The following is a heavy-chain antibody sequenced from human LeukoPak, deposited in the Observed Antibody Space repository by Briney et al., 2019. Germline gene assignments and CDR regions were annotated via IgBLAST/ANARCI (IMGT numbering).Heavy chain of an antibody. D-gene: IGHD4-17*01. Sequence: KTSETLSLTCTVSGGSVSSGSYCWSWIRQPPGKGLEWIGYIYYSGSTNYNPSLKSRVTISVDTSKNQFSLKLSSVTAADTAVYYCARDFDGDYAVDYWGQGTLVTVSS. CDR3: ARDFDGDYAVDY. CDR2: IYYSGST. CDR1: GGSVSSGSYC. J-gene: IGHJ4*02. V-gene: IGHV4-61*01.